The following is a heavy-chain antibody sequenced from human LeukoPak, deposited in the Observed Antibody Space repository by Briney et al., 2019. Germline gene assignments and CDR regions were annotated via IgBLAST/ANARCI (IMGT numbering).Heavy chain of an antibody. Sequence: SLRLSCAASGFTVSSNYMSWVRQAPGKGLEWVSVIYSGGSTYDADSVKGRFTISRDNSKNTLYLQMNSLRAEDTAVHYCARVFRIAAAGTRAFDYWGQGTLVTVSS. CDR2: IYSGGST. J-gene: IGHJ4*02. CDR1: GFTVSSNY. CDR3: ARVFRIAAAGTRAFDY. V-gene: IGHV3-66*01. D-gene: IGHD6-13*01.